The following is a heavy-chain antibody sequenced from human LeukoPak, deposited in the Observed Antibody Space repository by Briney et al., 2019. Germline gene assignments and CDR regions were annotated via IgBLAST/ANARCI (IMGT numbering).Heavy chain of an antibody. CDR3: AKGDYYDSSDLDY. CDR1: GLTFSRYA. V-gene: IGHV3-23*01. J-gene: IGHJ4*02. Sequence: GGSLRLSCAVSGLTFSRYAMSWVRQAPGKGLEWVSAISGSGGSTYYADSVKGRFTISRDNSKNTLYLQMNSLRAGDTAVYYCAKGDYYDSSDLDYWGQGTLVTVSS. CDR2: ISGSGGST. D-gene: IGHD3-22*01.